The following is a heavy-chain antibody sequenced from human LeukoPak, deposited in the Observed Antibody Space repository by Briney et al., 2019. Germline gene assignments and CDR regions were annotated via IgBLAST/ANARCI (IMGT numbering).Heavy chain of an antibody. CDR2: IYPGDAET. D-gene: IGHD6-6*01. CDR1: GYNFVAHW. V-gene: IGHV5-51*01. J-gene: IGHJ4*02. Sequence: GESLKISCKGSGYNFVAHWIVWMRQMPGKGLEWVGSIYPGDAETKYNSSFEGQVTISTDKSITTAYLQWSGLRASDTALYFCARRSSSCSGGTCDFYNYDSWGQGTRVTVSS. CDR3: ARRSSSCSGGTCDFYNYDS.